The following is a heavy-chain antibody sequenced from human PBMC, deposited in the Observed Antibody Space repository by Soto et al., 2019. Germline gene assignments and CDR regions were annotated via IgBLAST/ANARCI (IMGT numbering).Heavy chain of an antibody. CDR3: ARVDSTFHNYAADV. D-gene: IGHD3-22*01. V-gene: IGHV1-58*01. CDR2: VVVGSGDT. Sequence: SVKVSCKASGFTFTSSAVQWVRRDRGQRLEWIGWVVVGSGDTNYAQKFQGRVTMTRDMSTDTAYMELSSLRSEDTAMYYCARVDSTFHNYAADVWGQGTTVTVS. CDR1: GFTFTSSA. J-gene: IGHJ6*02.